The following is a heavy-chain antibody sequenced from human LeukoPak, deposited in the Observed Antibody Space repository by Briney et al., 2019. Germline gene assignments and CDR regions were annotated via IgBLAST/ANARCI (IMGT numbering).Heavy chain of an antibody. V-gene: IGHV4-39*01. J-gene: IGHJ5*02. D-gene: IGHD2-21*01. CDR1: GGSISSSSYY. CDR2: IYYSGST. Sequence: PSETLSLTCTVSGGSISSSSYYWGWIRQPPGKGLEWIGSIYYSGSTYYNSSLKSRVTISVDTSKNQFSLKLSSVTAADTAVYYCARQHYFWFDPWGQGTLVTVSS. CDR3: ARQHYFWFDP.